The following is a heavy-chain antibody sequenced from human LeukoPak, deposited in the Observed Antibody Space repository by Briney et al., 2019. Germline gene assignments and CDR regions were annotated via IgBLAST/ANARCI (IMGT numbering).Heavy chain of an antibody. D-gene: IGHD6-13*01. Sequence: SETPSLTCTVSGGSISSYYGSWIRQPPGKGLEWIGYIYYSGSTNYNPSLKSRVTISVDTSKNQFSLKLSSVTAADTAVYYCAREAAAGTVDYWGQGTLVTVSS. CDR2: IYYSGST. J-gene: IGHJ4*02. CDR3: AREAAAGTVDY. CDR1: GGSISSYY. V-gene: IGHV4-59*01.